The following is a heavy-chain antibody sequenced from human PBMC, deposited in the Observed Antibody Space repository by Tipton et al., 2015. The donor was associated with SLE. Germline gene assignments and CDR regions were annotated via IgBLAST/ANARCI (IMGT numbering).Heavy chain of an antibody. CDR3: ASYSYDSSGSTLFDY. J-gene: IGHJ4*02. CDR2: INYRGTT. D-gene: IGHD3-22*01. CDR1: GVSFINYY. Sequence: TLSLTCTVSGVSFINYYWSWIRQPPGKGLEHIAYINYRGTTNYNASLKSRVTISLDMSNKQFSLRLSSVTAADTAMYYCASYSYDSSGSTLFDYWGQGTLVTVSS. V-gene: IGHV4-59*08.